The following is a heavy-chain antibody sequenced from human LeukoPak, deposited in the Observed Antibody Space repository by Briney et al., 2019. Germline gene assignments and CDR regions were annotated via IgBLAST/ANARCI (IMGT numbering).Heavy chain of an antibody. Sequence: SETLSLTCAVDSGSFSGFYWTWIRQPPGKGLEGLGDINKTGKTNYNPSLTESNPTLKRRVTISVDSSKNQLSLKVNSVTAADTGVYYCARVRHDPLEYGYYMDVWGKGTTVTISS. CDR3: ARVRHDPLEYGYYMDV. CDR1: SGSFSGFY. V-gene: IGHV4-34*01. CDR2: INKTGKT. J-gene: IGHJ6*03. D-gene: IGHD3-3*01.